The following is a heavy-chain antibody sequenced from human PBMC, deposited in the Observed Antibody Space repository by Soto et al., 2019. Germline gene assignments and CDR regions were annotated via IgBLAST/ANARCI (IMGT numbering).Heavy chain of an antibody. CDR2: IHGSGAIT. D-gene: IGHD3-10*01. J-gene: IGHJ2*01. CDR3: AKDKGLGSYTNWCFEV. V-gene: IGHV3-23*01. CDR1: GLTFSRFA. Sequence: EVQVLQSGGGLVQPGGSLRLSCAASGLTFSRFAMSWVRQAPGKGLEWVATIHGSGAITNYADSVRGRFTISRDNSKDTMYLQLNTLRVEDTAVYYCAKDKGLGSYTNWCFEVWGRGTLVTVSS.